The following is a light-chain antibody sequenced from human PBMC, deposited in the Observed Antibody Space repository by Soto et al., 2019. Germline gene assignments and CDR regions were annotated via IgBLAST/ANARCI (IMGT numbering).Light chain of an antibody. CDR1: QSVSSS. V-gene: IGKV3D-15*01. CDR3: QQYNNWPRAT. CDR2: GAS. Sequence: EIVMTQSPATLCVSPGERAALSCRATQSVSSSLPWYQQKAGQAPRLLIYGASSRATGIPDRFSGSGSGTEFTLTISSLQSEDFGVYYCQQYNNWPRATFGGGTKVDIK. J-gene: IGKJ4*01.